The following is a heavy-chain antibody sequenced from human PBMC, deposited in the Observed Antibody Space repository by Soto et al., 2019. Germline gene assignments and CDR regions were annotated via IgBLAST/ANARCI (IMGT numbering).Heavy chain of an antibody. CDR3: CVRQQLVRRVFDY. CDR1: GGSFSGYY. J-gene: IGHJ4*02. D-gene: IGHD6-13*01. V-gene: IGHV4-34*01. Sequence: ETLSLTCAVYGGSFSGYYWSWIRQPPGKGLEWIGEINHSGSTNYNPSLKSRVTISVDTSKNQFSLKLSSVTAADTAVYYCCVRQQLVRRVFDYWGQGTLVTVSS. CDR2: INHSGST.